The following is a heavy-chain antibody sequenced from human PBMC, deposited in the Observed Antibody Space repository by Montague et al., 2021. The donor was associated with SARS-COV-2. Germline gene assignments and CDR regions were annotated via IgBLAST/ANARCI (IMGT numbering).Heavy chain of an antibody. D-gene: IGHD3-22*01. CDR3: ARGGGYYNYGSDV. Sequence: SETLSLTCTVSGGSISNYYWSWNRQPPGRGLEWIGYIYYSGSTDYSPSLKSRVTISLDTSKNQLSLKVTSVTAADTAVYYCARGGGYYNYGSDVWGPGTTVTVSS. V-gene: IGHV4-59*01. CDR2: IYYSGST. J-gene: IGHJ6*02. CDR1: GGSISNYY.